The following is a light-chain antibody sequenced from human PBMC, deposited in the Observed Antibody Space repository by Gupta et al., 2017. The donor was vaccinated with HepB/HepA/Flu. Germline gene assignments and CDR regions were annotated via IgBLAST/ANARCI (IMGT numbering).Light chain of an antibody. Sequence: IQMTPSPSSLSASVGDSVTITCRASQSVATYLNWYQHKRGQAPKLLVHTSSILQSGVPSRFSGNGYKTEFTLTITSLQPEDSATYYCQQSYSAYSFGQGTKLEIK. CDR3: QQSYSAYS. CDR1: QSVATY. V-gene: IGKV1-39*01. CDR2: TSS. J-gene: IGKJ2*03.